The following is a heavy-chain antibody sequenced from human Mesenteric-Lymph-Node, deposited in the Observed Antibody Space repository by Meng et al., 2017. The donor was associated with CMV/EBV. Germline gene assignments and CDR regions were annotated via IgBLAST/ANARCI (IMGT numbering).Heavy chain of an antibody. D-gene: IGHD3-16*02. Sequence: SETLSLTCAISGDSVSSNSATWNWIRQSPSRGLEWLGRTYLRSKWYYDYAVSLRSRITVNPDTSKNQFSLQLNSVTPEDTAMYYCVRELSEAFDIWDQGTMVTVSS. J-gene: IGHJ3*02. CDR2: TYLRSKWYY. V-gene: IGHV6-1*01. CDR1: GDSVSSNSAT. CDR3: VRELSEAFDI.